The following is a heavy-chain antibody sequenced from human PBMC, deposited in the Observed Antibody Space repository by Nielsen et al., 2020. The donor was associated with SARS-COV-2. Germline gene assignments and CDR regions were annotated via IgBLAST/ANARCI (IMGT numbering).Heavy chain of an antibody. CDR3: TAGSRANFDY. V-gene: IGHV3-NL1*01. Sequence: GGSLRLSCAASGFTFSSYGMHWVRQAPGKGLEWVSVIYSGGSTYYADSVKGRFTISRDNSKNTLYLQMNSLRAEDTAVYYCTAGSRANFDYWGQGTLVTVSS. CDR1: GFTFSSYG. CDR2: IYSGGST. D-gene: IGHD2-15*01. J-gene: IGHJ4*02.